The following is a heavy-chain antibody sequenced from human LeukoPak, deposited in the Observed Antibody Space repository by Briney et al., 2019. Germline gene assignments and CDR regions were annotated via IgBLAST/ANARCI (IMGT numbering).Heavy chain of an antibody. J-gene: IGHJ4*02. CDR2: INQDGSEK. D-gene: IGHD3-10*01. V-gene: IGHV3-7*05. Sequence: GGSLRLSCAASGFTFSSYWMSWVRQAPGKGLEWVANINQDGSEKYYVDSVKGRFTISRDNARNSLYLQMNSLKTEDTAVYYCTTDADGITMVRDWGQGTLVTVSS. CDR1: GFTFSSYW. CDR3: TTDADGITMVRD.